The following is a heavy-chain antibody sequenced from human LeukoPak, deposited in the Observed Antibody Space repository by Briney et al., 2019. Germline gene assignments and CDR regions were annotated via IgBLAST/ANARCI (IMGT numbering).Heavy chain of an antibody. Sequence: SVKVSCKASGGTFSSYAISWVRQAPGQGLEWXXXXXPIFGTANYAQKFQGRVTITADESTSTAYMELSSLRSEDTAVYYCARAENYDILTGSDYYYYGMDVWGKGTTVTVSS. V-gene: IGHV1-69*01. CDR2: XXPIFGTA. D-gene: IGHD3-9*01. J-gene: IGHJ6*04. CDR1: GGTFSSYA. CDR3: ARAENYDILTGSDYYYYGMDV.